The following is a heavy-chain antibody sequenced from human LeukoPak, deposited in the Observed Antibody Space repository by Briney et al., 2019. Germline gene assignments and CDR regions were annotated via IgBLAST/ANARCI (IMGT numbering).Heavy chain of an antibody. D-gene: IGHD3-10*01. J-gene: IGHJ4*02. CDR1: GLTFSSYA. V-gene: IGHV3-23*01. Sequence: GGSLTLSCAASGLTFSSYAMSWVRQAPGKGLEWVSAISGSGGSTYYADYVKGRFTISRDNSKNTLYLQMNSLRAEDTAVYYCARNEYYYGSGSSYAIDYWGQGTLVTVSS. CDR3: ARNEYYYGSGSSYAIDY. CDR2: ISGSGGST.